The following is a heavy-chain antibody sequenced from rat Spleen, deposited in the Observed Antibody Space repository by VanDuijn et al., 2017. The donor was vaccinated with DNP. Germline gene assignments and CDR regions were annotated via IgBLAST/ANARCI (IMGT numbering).Heavy chain of an antibody. Sequence: EVQLQESGPGLVKPSQSISLTCSVTGYSIKSSYKWNWIRKFPGNKMEWIGHISNSGTITYNPSLKSRISITRDTSRNHFFLQLNSVTTEDTATYYCARGLNYGGYNYYWYFDFWGPGTMVTVSS. CDR2: ISNSGTI. J-gene: IGHJ1*01. V-gene: IGHV3-1*01. D-gene: IGHD1-11*01. CDR3: ARGLNYGGYNYYWYFDF. CDR1: GYSIKSSY.